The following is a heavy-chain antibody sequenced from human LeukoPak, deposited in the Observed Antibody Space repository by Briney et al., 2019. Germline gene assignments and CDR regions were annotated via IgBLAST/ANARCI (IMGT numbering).Heavy chain of an antibody. CDR3: ANAKDGFSGYDYLVDY. CDR2: FSYDGSTQ. D-gene: IGHD5-12*01. V-gene: IGHV3-30-3*01. CDR1: GFTFSTYA. Sequence: PGGSLRLSCAGSGFTFSTYAMHWVRQAPDKGLEWVAHFSYDGSTQRYADSVKGRFTISRDNSKNSLYLQMNSLRTEDTAVYYCANAKDGFSGYDYLVDYWGQGTLVTVSS. J-gene: IGHJ4*02.